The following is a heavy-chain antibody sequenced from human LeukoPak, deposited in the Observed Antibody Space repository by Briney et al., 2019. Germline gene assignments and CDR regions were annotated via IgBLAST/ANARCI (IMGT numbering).Heavy chain of an antibody. CDR2: ISGSGGST. CDR3: AKDRNSCSSTSCHAYFFDY. Sequence: GGSLRLSCAASGFTFSSYAMSWVRQAPGKGLEWVSAISGSGGSTYSADSVKGRFTISRDNSKNTLYLQMNSLRAEDTAVYYCAKDRNSCSSTSCHAYFFDYWGQGTLVTVSS. CDR1: GFTFSSYA. D-gene: IGHD2-2*01. V-gene: IGHV3-23*01. J-gene: IGHJ4*02.